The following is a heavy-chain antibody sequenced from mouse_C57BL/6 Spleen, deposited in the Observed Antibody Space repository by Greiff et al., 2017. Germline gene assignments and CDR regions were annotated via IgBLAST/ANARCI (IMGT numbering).Heavy chain of an antibody. CDR2: ISSGGSYT. CDR1: GFTFSSYG. J-gene: IGHJ2*01. D-gene: IGHD1-1*01. V-gene: IGHV5-6*01. Sequence: EVHLVESGGDLVKPGGSLKLSCAASGFTFSSYGMSWVRQTPDKRLEWVATISSGGSYTYYPDSVKGRFTISRDNAKNTLYLQMSSLKSEDTAMYYCARVTTVVVPYFDYWGQGTTLTVSS. CDR3: ARVTTVVVPYFDY.